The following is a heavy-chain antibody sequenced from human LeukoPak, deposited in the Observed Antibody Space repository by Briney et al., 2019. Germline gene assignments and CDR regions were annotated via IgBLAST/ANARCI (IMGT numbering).Heavy chain of an antibody. J-gene: IGHJ6*04. CDR2: IYYSGST. Sequence: KASQTLSLTCTVSGGSISGGDYYWSWIRQPSGKGLEWIGYIYYSGSTYYNPSLKSRVTISVDTSKNQFSLKLSSVTAADTAVYYCARERYLWFGELIYYYGMDVWGKGTTVTVSS. CDR1: GGSISGGDYY. D-gene: IGHD3-10*01. CDR3: ARERYLWFGELIYYYGMDV. V-gene: IGHV4-30-4*01.